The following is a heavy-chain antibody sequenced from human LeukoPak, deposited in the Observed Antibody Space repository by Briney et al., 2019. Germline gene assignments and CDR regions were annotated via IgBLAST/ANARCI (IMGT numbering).Heavy chain of an antibody. Sequence: GASVKVSCKGSGYNFIGYYIHWIRQAPGQGLEWVGWMNPNSGSATYAQKFQGRVTLTSDSSTAYMEVTSLTSDDTAVYYCARRMAKTIMAGAFYYWGQGTLVTVSS. CDR1: GYNFIGYY. J-gene: IGHJ4*02. V-gene: IGHV1-2*02. CDR3: ARRMAKTIMAGAFYY. D-gene: IGHD6-19*01. CDR2: MNPNSGSA.